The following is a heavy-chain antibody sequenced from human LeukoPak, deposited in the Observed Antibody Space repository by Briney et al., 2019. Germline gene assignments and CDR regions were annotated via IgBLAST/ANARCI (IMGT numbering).Heavy chain of an antibody. CDR1: GFTFSSYA. V-gene: IGHV3-30-3*01. Sequence: PGGSLRLSCAASGFTFSSYAMHWVRQAPGKELEWVAVISYDGSNKYYADSVKGRFTISRDNSKNTLYLQMNSLRAEDTAVYYCARDPCSSTSCYRDYYYGMDVWGQGTTVTVSS. J-gene: IGHJ6*02. D-gene: IGHD2-2*01. CDR2: ISYDGSNK. CDR3: ARDPCSSTSCYRDYYYGMDV.